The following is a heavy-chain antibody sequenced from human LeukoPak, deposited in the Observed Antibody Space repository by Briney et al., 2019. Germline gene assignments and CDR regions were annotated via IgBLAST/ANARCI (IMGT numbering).Heavy chain of an antibody. CDR2: IIPILGIA. J-gene: IGHJ4*02. V-gene: IGHV1-69*04. D-gene: IGHD3-22*01. CDR3: ARDRAPHYYDSSGYWYY. Sequence: ASVKVSCKASGGTFSRYALSWVRQAPGQGLEWMGRIIPILGIANYVQKFQGRVTITEDKYTSTAYMELSSLRSEDTAVYYCARDRAPHYYDSSGYWYYWGQGTLVTVSS. CDR1: GGTFSRYA.